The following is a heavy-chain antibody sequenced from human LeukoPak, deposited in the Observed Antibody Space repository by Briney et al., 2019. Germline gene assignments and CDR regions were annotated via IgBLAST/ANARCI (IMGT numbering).Heavy chain of an antibody. D-gene: IGHD3-10*01. CDR3: AKQFLWFGELSHFDY. J-gene: IGHJ4*02. Sequence: PGGSLRLSCAASGFTFSSYGMTWVRQAPGKGLEWVAFIRSDGNYKYYADSVKGRFTISRDNSKNTLYVQMNSLRAEDTAVYYCAKQFLWFGELSHFDYWGQGTLVTVSS. CDR1: GFTFSSYG. CDR2: IRSDGNYK. V-gene: IGHV3-30*02.